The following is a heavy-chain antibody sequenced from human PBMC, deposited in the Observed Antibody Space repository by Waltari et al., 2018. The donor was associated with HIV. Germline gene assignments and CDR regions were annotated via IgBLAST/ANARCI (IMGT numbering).Heavy chain of an antibody. Sequence: EVQLVESGGGLVQPGRSLRLSCAASGFTFDDYAMHWVRQAPGKGLEWVSGISWNRSSIGYADSVKGRFTISRDNAKNSLYLQMNSLRAEDTALYYCAKGTAEYYGSGRLGVWGQGTTVTVSS. CDR3: AKGTAEYYGSGRLGV. J-gene: IGHJ6*02. CDR2: ISWNRSSI. CDR1: GFTFDDYA. V-gene: IGHV3-9*01. D-gene: IGHD3-10*01.